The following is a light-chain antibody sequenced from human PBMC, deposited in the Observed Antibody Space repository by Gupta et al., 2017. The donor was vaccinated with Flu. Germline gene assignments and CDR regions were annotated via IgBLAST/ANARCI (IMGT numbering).Light chain of an antibody. J-gene: IGLJ3*02. CDR1: SNGDGGFDY. CDR2: DVN. Sequence: SVTISCSGSSNGDGGFDYVSWYQKHPGEAHKLMIYDVNKPPSGVPDRFSASKSGNTASLIISGHLPEEEADYCCCSDAGTYTWVFGGGTKLTVL. V-gene: IGLV2-11*03. CDR3: CSDAGTYTWV.